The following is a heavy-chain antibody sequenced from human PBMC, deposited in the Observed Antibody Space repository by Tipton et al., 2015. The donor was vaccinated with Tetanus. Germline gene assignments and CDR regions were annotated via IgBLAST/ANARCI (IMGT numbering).Heavy chain of an antibody. CDR1: GYTFTNYG. V-gene: IGHV1-18*01. J-gene: IGHJ6*02. CDR3: ARAPDFWTVYSFSFGIDG. Sequence: QLVQSGAEVKKPGASVKVSCKASGYTFTNYGITWVRQAPGQGLEWMGWISAYNGNTNRAQKLQDRLTMTTDTSTSTAYMELRSLRSDDTAVYYWARAPDFWTVYSFSFGIDGWGQGTTVTVSS. CDR2: ISAYNGNT. D-gene: IGHD3/OR15-3a*01.